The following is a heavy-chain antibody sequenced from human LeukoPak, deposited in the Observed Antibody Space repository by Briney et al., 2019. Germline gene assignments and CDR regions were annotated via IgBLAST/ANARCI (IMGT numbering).Heavy chain of an antibody. CDR3: ARVGSHDSSGAY. J-gene: IGHJ4*02. CDR2: ISAYNGNT. Sequence: ASVKVSCKASGYTFTSYGISWVRQAPGQGLEWMGWISAYNGNTNYAQKLQGRVAMTTDTSTSTAYMELRSLRSDDTAVYYCARVGSHDSSGAYWGQGPLVTVSS. D-gene: IGHD3-22*01. CDR1: GYTFTSYG. V-gene: IGHV1-18*01.